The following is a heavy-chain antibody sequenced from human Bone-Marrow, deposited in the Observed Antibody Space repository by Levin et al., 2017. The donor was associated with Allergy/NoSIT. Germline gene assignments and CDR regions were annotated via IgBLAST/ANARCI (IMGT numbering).Heavy chain of an antibody. Sequence: GGSLRLSCAASGFTFSSYWMSWVRQAPGKGLEWAANIKQDGSEKYYVDSVKGRFTISRDNAKNSLYLQMNSLRAEDTAVYYCARASARGLNGFDYWGQGTLVTVSS. CDR3: ARASARGLNGFDY. V-gene: IGHV3-7*01. CDR1: GFTFSSYW. J-gene: IGHJ4*02. D-gene: IGHD2-8*01. CDR2: IKQDGSEK.